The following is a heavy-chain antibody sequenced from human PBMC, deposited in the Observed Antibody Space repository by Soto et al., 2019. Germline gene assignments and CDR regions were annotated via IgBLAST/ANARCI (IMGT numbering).Heavy chain of an antibody. J-gene: IGHJ6*02. CDR1: GYTFTSYG. CDR3: ARDWYYDFWSGNCGMDV. V-gene: IGHV1-18*04. Sequence: ASVKVSCKASGYTFTSYGISWVRQAPGQGLEWMGWISAYNGNTNYAQKLQGRVTMTTDTSTSTAYMELRSLRSDDTAVYYCARDWYYDFWSGNCGMDVWGQGTTVTVSS. D-gene: IGHD3-3*01. CDR2: ISAYNGNT.